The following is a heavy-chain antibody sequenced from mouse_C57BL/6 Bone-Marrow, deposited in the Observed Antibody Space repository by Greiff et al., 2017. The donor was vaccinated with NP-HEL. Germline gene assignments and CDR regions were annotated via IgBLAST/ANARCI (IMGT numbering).Heavy chain of an antibody. CDR2: ISYDGSN. CDR3: ARGITTVVAEWYFDV. V-gene: IGHV3-6*01. CDR1: GYSITSGYY. Sequence: EVQLVESGPGLVKPSQSLSLTCSVTGYSITSGYYWNWIRQFPGNKLEWMGYISYDGSNNYNPSLKNRISITRDTSKNQFFLKLNSVTTEDTATYYCARGITTVVAEWYFDVWGTGTTVTVSS. D-gene: IGHD1-1*01. J-gene: IGHJ1*03.